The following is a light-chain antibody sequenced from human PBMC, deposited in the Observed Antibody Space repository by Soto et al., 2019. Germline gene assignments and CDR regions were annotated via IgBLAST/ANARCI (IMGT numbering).Light chain of an antibody. CDR2: DAS. CDR3: QQRSNRTLT. CDR1: QSLSNY. J-gene: IGKJ4*01. Sequence: EIVLTQSPATLSLSPGERATLSCRASQSLSNYLALYQHKPGQAPSLLLYDASNRATGIPARFSGSGSGTDFTLTISRLEPEDFAVYYCQQRSNRTLTFGGGTKVEIK. V-gene: IGKV3-11*01.